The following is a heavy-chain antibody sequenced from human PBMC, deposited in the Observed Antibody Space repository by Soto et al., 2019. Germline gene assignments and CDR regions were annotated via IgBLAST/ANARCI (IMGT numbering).Heavy chain of an antibody. Sequence: GSLRLSCAASGFSLSHYEMTWVRQAPGKGPEWVSYISSSSLGTTSYADSVKGRFTISRDNAKNSLYLQMNSLRTEDTAIYYCARDGYNKFDLGVFDIWGHGTMVTVSS. V-gene: IGHV3-48*03. J-gene: IGHJ3*02. CDR1: GFSLSHYE. D-gene: IGHD5-12*01. CDR3: ARDGYNKFDLGVFDI. CDR2: ISSSSLGTT.